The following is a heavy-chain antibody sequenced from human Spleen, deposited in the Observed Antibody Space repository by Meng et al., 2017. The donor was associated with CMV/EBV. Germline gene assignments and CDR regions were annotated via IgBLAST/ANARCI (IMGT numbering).Heavy chain of an antibody. D-gene: IGHD2-8*02. Sequence: TCSDGWMSWVRQGPGKGVEWIGRVETKATGGSADYAAPVKGRFTISRDDSKNTVYLQMNRLTSEDTGMYYCATACAGSATCYRYFHQWGQGTLVTVSS. CDR2: VETKATGGSA. CDR3: ATACAGSATCYRYFHQ. CDR1: TCSDGW. V-gene: IGHV3-15*03. J-gene: IGHJ1*01.